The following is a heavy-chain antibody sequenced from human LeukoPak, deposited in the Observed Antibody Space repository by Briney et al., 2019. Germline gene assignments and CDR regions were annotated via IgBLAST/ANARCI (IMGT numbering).Heavy chain of an antibody. CDR2: IYYSGST. Sequence: SETLSLTCTVSGGSISSSSYYWGWIRQPPGKGLEWLGSIYYSGSTYYNPSLKSRVTISVDTSKNQFSLKLSSVTAADTAVYSCARAYSRGIEARYYYYYMDVWGKGTTVTVSS. CDR1: GGSISSSSYY. V-gene: IGHV4-39*07. CDR3: ARAYSRGIEARYYYYYMDV. D-gene: IGHD6-13*01. J-gene: IGHJ6*03.